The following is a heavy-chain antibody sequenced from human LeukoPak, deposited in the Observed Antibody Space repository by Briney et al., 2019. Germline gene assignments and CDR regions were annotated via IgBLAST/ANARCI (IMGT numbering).Heavy chain of an antibody. Sequence: GGSLTLSCAASGYTLNSYATRWVRQAPGKGLEWVSSISGSGISTYYADSGKGRSTISRDNSKNTLYLQMNSLRAEDTALYYCAKIGIAAGDTDYWGQGTLVTVSS. CDR3: AKIGIAAGDTDY. V-gene: IGHV3-23*01. CDR2: ISGSGIST. CDR1: GYTLNSYA. D-gene: IGHD6-13*01. J-gene: IGHJ4*02.